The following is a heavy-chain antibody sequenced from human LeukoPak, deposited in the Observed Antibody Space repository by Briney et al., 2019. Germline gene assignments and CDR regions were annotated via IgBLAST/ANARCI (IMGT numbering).Heavy chain of an antibody. CDR2: IFDGGDTK. Sequence: PGGSLRLSCAASGFTFSSYAMAWVRQAPGKGLAWVSSIFDGGDTKDYADSVKGRFTTSRDNSKNELYLQMNSLTAEDTAVYFCAKDSTMWPHYFDHWGQGILVIVSS. V-gene: IGHV3-23*01. CDR1: GFTFSSYA. D-gene: IGHD2-21*01. CDR3: AKDSTMWPHYFDH. J-gene: IGHJ4*02.